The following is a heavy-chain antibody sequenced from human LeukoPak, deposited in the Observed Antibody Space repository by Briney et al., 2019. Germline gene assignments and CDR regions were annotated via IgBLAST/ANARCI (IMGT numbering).Heavy chain of an antibody. D-gene: IGHD6-6*01. CDR3: ARLDEYSSSSKNAFDI. CDR2: IYTSGST. Sequence: SETLSLTCTVSGGSISSSSYYWSWIRQPAGTGLEWIGRIYTSGSTNYNPSLKSRVTISVDTSKNQFSLKLSSVTAADTAVYYCARLDEYSSSSKNAFDIWGQGTMVTVSS. V-gene: IGHV4-61*02. CDR1: GGSISSSSYY. J-gene: IGHJ3*02.